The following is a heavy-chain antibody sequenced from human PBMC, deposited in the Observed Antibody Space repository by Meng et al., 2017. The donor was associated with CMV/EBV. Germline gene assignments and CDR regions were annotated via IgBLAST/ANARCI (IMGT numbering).Heavy chain of an antibody. V-gene: IGHV4-4*02. CDR1: GGSISSSNA. J-gene: IGHJ4*02. CDR3: AGRRCDFWSGYFGH. Sequence: VSGGSISSSNAMSWVRQPPGKGLEWIGGSYHNRGTTYNPSLMSRITISVGKSKDQFAQKLSSVTAADAAVYYCAGRRCDFWSGYFGHWGQGTLVTVSS. D-gene: IGHD3-3*01. CDR2: SYHNRGT.